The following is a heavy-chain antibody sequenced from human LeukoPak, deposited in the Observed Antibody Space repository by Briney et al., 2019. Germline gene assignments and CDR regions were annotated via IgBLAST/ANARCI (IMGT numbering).Heavy chain of an antibody. Sequence: SETLSLTCTVSGGSISSYYWSWIRQPPGKGLEWIGYIYYSGSTNYNPSLKSRVTMSVDTSKNQFSLKLSSVTAADTAVYYCARDYGGTYYFDYWGQGALVTVSP. D-gene: IGHD4-23*01. J-gene: IGHJ4*02. CDR3: ARDYGGTYYFDY. V-gene: IGHV4-59*01. CDR2: IYYSGST. CDR1: GGSISSYY.